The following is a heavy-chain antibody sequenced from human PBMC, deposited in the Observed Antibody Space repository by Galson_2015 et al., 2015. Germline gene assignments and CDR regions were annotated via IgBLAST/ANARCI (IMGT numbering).Heavy chain of an antibody. J-gene: IGHJ5*02. V-gene: IGHV1-3*01. CDR1: GYTFTTYA. CDR2: ISPVNGNT. Sequence: SVKVSCKATGYTFTTYAIHWVRLAPGQRLEWMGWISPVNGNTRYSQHFQDRVTITSDTSATTAYIELNSLTSEDTAVYYCARGRSPFDPWGQGTLVTVSS. CDR3: ARGRSPFDP.